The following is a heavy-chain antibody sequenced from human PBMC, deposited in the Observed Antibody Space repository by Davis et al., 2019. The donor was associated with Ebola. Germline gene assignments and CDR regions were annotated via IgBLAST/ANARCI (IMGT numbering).Heavy chain of an antibody. Sequence: ASVKVSCKASGYSFATYDVHWVRQATGQGLEYMGWMNPNSGDTAYAQKFQGRVSMTRDTSTSTAYMELRSLRSDDTAVYYCARAQNGGLLWFGEVLSRFDYWGQGTLVTVSS. CDR1: GYSFATYD. CDR3: ARAQNGGLLWFGEVLSRFDY. D-gene: IGHD3-10*01. J-gene: IGHJ4*02. V-gene: IGHV1-8*01. CDR2: MNPNSGDT.